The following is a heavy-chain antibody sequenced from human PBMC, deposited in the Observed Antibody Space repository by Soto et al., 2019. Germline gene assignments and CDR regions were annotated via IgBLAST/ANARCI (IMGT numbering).Heavy chain of an antibody. V-gene: IGHV7-4-1*02. CDR1: GYTFTSYA. D-gene: IGHD2-2*01. Sequence: ASVKVSCKASGYTFTSYAMNWVRQAPGQGLEWMGWINTNTGNPTYAQGFTGRFVFSLDTSVSTLYLQMNSLRAGDTAVYYCAKGRTVLVPAATYGMDVWGQGTTVTVSS. CDR2: INTNTGNP. CDR3: AKGRTVLVPAATYGMDV. J-gene: IGHJ6*02.